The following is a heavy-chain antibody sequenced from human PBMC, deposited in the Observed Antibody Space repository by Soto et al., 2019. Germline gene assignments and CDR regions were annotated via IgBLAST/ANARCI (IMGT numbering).Heavy chain of an antibody. V-gene: IGHV3-11*05. CDR1: GFTFSDYY. CDR2: ITSSSAYT. J-gene: IGHJ4*02. CDR3: ARLGGSVVPAAYVDY. D-gene: IGHD2-2*01. Sequence: QVQLVESGGGLVKPEGSLRLSCAASGFTFSDYYMSWIRQAPGKGLEWVSYITSSSAYTKYADSVKGRFTISRDNAKNSLYLQMTSLRAEDTAVYYCARLGGSVVPAAYVDYWCQGTLVAVSS.